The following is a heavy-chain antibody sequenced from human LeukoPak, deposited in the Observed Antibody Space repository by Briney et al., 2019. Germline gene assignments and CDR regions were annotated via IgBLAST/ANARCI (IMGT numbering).Heavy chain of an antibody. Sequence: PGGSLRLSCAASGFTFSSHWMHWVRQAPGKGLVWVSRITNDGSSTTYADSVKGRFTISRDNAKNMLYLQVNSLRAEDTAVYRGATQQGGNPAYWGQGTLVTVSS. V-gene: IGHV3-74*01. J-gene: IGHJ4*02. CDR2: ITNDGSST. CDR1: GFTFSSHW. D-gene: IGHD6-13*01. CDR3: ATQQGGNPAY.